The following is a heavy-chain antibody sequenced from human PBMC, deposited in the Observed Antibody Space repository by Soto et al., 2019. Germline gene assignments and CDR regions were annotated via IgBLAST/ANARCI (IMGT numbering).Heavy chain of an antibody. D-gene: IGHD3-3*01. CDR1: GFTVSTNY. CDR2: IYNSGGT. J-gene: IGHJ4*02. Sequence: EVQLVQSGGGLVQPGGSLRLSCAASGFTVSTNYMNWVRQAPGKGLEWVSIIYNSGGTYHADSVKGRFTISRDNSRNTVYLQMNSLRAEDTAVYYCARDDGEGLDYWGQGSRVTVSS. V-gene: IGHV3-66*01. CDR3: ARDDGEGLDY.